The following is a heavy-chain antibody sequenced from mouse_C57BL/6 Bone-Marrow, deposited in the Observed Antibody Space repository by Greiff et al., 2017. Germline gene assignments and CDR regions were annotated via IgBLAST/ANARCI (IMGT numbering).Heavy chain of an antibody. CDR1: GFSLSTSGMG. CDR3: DRRATVVAPYAMDY. V-gene: IGHV8-12*01. J-gene: IGHJ4*01. Sequence: QVTLKVSGPGILQSSQTLSLTCSFSGFSLSTSGMGVSWIRQPSGKGLEWLAYIYWDDDKRYNPSLKSRLTISKDTSRKQLFLKITSVDTADTATYDCDRRATVVAPYAMDYWGQGTSVTVSS. CDR2: IYWDDDK. D-gene: IGHD1-1*01.